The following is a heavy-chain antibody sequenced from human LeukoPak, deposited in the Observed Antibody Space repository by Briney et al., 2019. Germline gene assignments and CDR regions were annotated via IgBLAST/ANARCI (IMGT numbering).Heavy chain of an antibody. V-gene: IGHV4-38-2*02. CDR1: GYSIRSGYF. J-gene: IGHJ4*02. Sequence: ASETLSLTCTVSGYSIRSGYFWNWIRQPPGKGLEWIGRIHYSGTTYYNPSLKSRVTISVDTSKNQFSLNMNSVTAADTAVYYCARDDGSDYYYVYWGQGTLVTVSS. D-gene: IGHD3-22*01. CDR3: ARDDGSDYYYVY. CDR2: IHYSGTT.